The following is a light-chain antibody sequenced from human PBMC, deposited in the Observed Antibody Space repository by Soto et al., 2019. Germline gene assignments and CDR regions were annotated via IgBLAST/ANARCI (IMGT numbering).Light chain of an antibody. Sequence: EIVLTQSPATLSLSPGERATLSCRASQSVSSSYLAWYQQKPGQAPRLLIYGASGRATGIPDRFSGSGSGTDFTLTISRLEPEDFAVYYCQQFGVSPTFGGGTKVDIK. CDR1: QSVSSSY. J-gene: IGKJ4*01. CDR2: GAS. V-gene: IGKV3-20*01. CDR3: QQFGVSPT.